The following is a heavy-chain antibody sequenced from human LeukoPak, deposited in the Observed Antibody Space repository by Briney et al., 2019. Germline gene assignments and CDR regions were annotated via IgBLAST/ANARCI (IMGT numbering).Heavy chain of an antibody. CDR3: AREGFTMVRGVRANWFDP. CDR2: INHSGST. Sequence: SETLSLTCAVYGGSFSGYYWSWIRQPPGKGLEWIGEINHSGSTNYNPSLKSRVTISVDTSKNQFSLKLSSVTAADTAVYYCAREGFTMVRGVRANWFDPWGQGTLVTVSS. J-gene: IGHJ5*02. D-gene: IGHD3-10*01. CDR1: GGSFSGYY. V-gene: IGHV4-34*01.